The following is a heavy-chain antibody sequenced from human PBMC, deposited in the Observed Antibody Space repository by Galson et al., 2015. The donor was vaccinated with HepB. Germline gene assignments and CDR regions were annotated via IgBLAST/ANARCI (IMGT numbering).Heavy chain of an antibody. CDR2: IKSRADGGVT. D-gene: IGHD2-21*02. Sequence: SLRLSCAASGFTFSAAWMSWVRQAPGKGLEWVGLIKSRADGGVTDYDAPVKGRFTISRDDSESTLYLKMNSLKNEDTAVYYCAADIPSDAYPFDYCGLGTLVTVSS. V-gene: IGHV3-15*01. CDR3: AADIPSDAYPFDY. J-gene: IGHJ4*02. CDR1: GFTFSAAW.